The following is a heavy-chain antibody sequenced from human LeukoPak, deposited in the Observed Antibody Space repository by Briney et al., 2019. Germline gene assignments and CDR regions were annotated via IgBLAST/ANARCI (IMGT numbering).Heavy chain of an antibody. CDR2: IFHSGGT. J-gene: IGHJ4*02. D-gene: IGHD3-22*01. CDR1: GYSISGSNYY. Sequence: SETLSLTCTVSGYSISGSNYYWGWIRQPPGKGLEWIGSIFHSGGTYYNPSLKSRVTISVDTSKNQFSLRLSSVTAADTAVYYCARDGDVIYYYDSSGYLDYWGQGTLVTVSS. V-gene: IGHV4-39*02. CDR3: ARDGDVIYYYDSSGYLDY.